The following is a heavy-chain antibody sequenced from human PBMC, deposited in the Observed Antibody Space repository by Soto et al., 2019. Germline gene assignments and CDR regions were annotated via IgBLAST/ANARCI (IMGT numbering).Heavy chain of an antibody. CDR3: ARESAYYDSSGDAFDI. CDR1: GGSFSGYY. Sequence: SSETLSLTCAVYGGSFSGYYWSWIRQPPGKGLEWIGEINHSGSTNYNPSLKSRVTISVDTSKNQFSLKLSSVTAADTAVYYCARESAYYDSSGDAFDIWGQGTMVTVSS. CDR2: INHSGST. J-gene: IGHJ3*02. V-gene: IGHV4-34*01. D-gene: IGHD3-22*01.